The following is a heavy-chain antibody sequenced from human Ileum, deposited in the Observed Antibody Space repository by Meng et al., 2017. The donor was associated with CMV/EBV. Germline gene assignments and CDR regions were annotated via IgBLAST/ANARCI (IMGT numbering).Heavy chain of an antibody. V-gene: IGHV3-74*01. Sequence: VELVGSGGGLVEPGGSLRLSCAASGFTFRNYWMHWVRQVPGKGLVWVSRVDTDGSNRHYADSVKGRFTISRDNAKDTVYLQINNVRAEDTAVYYCGRDLHIPGHPDFIDYWGQGALVTVSS. D-gene: IGHD3-16*01. CDR2: VDTDGSNR. J-gene: IGHJ4*02. CDR3: GRDLHIPGHPDFIDY. CDR1: GFTFRNYW.